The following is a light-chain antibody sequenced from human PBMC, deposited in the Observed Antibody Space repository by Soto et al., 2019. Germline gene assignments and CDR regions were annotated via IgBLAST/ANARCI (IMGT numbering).Light chain of an antibody. V-gene: IGKV3-15*01. CDR2: GAS. J-gene: IGKJ1*01. Sequence: ETVMTQSPATLSLSPGERATLSCRASQSVSTNLAWYQHEPGQAPRLLISGASTRATGLPARFSGSGSGTEFTLTISSLQSEDFAVYYCQQYNNWPGTFGQGTKVDI. CDR1: QSVSTN. CDR3: QQYNNWPGT.